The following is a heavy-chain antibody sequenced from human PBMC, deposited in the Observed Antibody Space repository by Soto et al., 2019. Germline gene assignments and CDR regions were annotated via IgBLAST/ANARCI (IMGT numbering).Heavy chain of an antibody. J-gene: IGHJ4*02. CDR1: GGSTSSDNY. CDR3: AREGGESSDGLYYFDS. V-gene: IGHV4-30-4*01. CDR2: IYYSGNT. D-gene: IGHD3-16*01. Sequence: PSETLTLTCTVSGGSTSSDNYWSWIRQPPGKGLEWIGHIYYSGNTDYNPSLKSRLAISIDTSKNQFSLKLSSVTAADTAVYFCAREGGESSDGLYYFDSWGQGSLVTVSS.